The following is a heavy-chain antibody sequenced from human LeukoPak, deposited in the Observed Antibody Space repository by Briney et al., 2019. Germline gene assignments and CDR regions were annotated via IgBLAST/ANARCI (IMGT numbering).Heavy chain of an antibody. J-gene: IGHJ4*02. CDR2: INPKNGRT. CDR3: ARDMNITVVADY. V-gene: IGHV1-2*02. Sequence: ASLAVSCKASGYTFAAYYMHWVRQAPGQGLEWMGWINPKNGRTSYAQTFQGRVTMTTDTSISTAYMELSRLSSDDTAVYYCARDMNITVVADYWGQGTLVTVSP. CDR1: GYTFAAYY. D-gene: IGHD2-15*01.